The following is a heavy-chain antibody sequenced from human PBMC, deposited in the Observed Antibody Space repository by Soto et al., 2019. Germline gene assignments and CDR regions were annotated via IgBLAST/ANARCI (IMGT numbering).Heavy chain of an antibody. D-gene: IGHD2-2*01. J-gene: IGHJ5*02. Sequence: ASVKVSCKASGYTFTSYGISWVRQAPGQGLERMGWISAYNGNTNYAQKLQGRVTMTTDTSTSTAYMELRSLRSGDTAVYYCAREAIIVVVPAAIWFDPWGQGTLVTVSS. CDR2: ISAYNGNT. V-gene: IGHV1-18*01. CDR1: GYTFTSYG. CDR3: AREAIIVVVPAAIWFDP.